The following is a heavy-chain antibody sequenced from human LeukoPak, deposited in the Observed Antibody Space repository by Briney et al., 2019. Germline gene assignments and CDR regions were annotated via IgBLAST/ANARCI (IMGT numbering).Heavy chain of an antibody. CDR2: IWYDGSNK. Sequence: VGSLRLSCAASGFSFSTYGMHWARQAPGKGLEWVAIIWYDGSNKYYADSVKGRFTISRDNSKNTLYLQMNSLRAEDTAVYYCARDWGTTGTTAWLFDYWGQGTLVTVSS. J-gene: IGHJ4*02. CDR3: ARDWGTTGTTAWLFDY. D-gene: IGHD1-1*01. V-gene: IGHV3-33*01. CDR1: GFSFSTYG.